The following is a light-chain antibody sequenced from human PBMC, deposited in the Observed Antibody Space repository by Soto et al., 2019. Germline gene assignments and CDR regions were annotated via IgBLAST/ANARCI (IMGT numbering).Light chain of an antibody. CDR3: QQYASSPLT. V-gene: IGKV3-20*01. CDR2: GAS. CDR1: QTVGNNY. Sequence: IVLTQSPGTLSLSPGERATLSCRASQTVGNNYLAWYQRKPGQTPRLLIHGASNRATGIPDRISGSGSGTDFTLFISRLEPEDFAVYYCQQYASSPLTFGGGTKVEIK. J-gene: IGKJ4*01.